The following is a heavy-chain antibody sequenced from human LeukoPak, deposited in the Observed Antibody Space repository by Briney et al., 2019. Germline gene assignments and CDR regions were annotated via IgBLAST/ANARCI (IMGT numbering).Heavy chain of an antibody. CDR1: GGSISSYY. V-gene: IGHV4-4*07. CDR3: ARGAGASGYDYYFDY. CDR2: NYPTGST. D-gene: IGHD5-12*01. J-gene: IGHJ4*02. Sequence: SETLSLTCTVTGGSISSYYWSWIRQPAGKGLEWIGRNYPTGSTKYNPSLKSRVTMSLDTSKNQFSLKLSSVTAADTAVYYCARGAGASGYDYYFDYWGQGTLVTVSS.